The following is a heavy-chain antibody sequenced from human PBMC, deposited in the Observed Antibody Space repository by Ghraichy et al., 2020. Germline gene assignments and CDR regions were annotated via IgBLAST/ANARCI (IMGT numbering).Heavy chain of an antibody. V-gene: IGHV4-34*01. CDR1: GGSFSGYY. CDR3: ARGALYYDYIWGSYRCEGHRCPWYFDR. D-gene: IGHD3-16*02. J-gene: IGHJ2*01. CDR2: INHSGST. Sequence: ETLSLTCAVYGGSFSGYYWSWIRQPPGKGLEWIGEINHSGSTNYNPSLKSRVTISVDMSKHQFSLKLSSVTAADTAVYYCARGALYYDYIWGSYRCEGHRCPWYFDRWGRGTLVTVSS.